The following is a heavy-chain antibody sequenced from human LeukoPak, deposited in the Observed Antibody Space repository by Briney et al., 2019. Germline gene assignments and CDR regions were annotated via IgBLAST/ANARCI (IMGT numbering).Heavy chain of an antibody. J-gene: IGHJ4*02. Sequence: GGSLTLSCAACVFTLLHYYLSWIRQAPGKGVDGVSSISSSGSTIYYADSVKGRFTISRDNAKNSLYLQMNSLRAEDTAVYYCARGSAQGGYYYWGQGTLVTVSS. D-gene: IGHD2-21*02. V-gene: IGHV3-11*01. CDR2: ISSSGSTI. CDR1: VFTLLHYY. CDR3: ARGSAQGGYYY.